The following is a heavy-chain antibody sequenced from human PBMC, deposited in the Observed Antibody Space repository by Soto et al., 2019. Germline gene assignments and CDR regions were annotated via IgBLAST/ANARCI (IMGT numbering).Heavy chain of an antibody. CDR3: ARGAATVTPGWFDP. J-gene: IGHJ5*02. CDR1: GYSISSGYY. D-gene: IGHD4-17*01. CDR2: IYHSGST. Sequence: SETLSLTCAVSGYSISSGYYWGWIRQTPGKGLEWIASIYHSGSTYYNPSLKSRVTISVDTSKNQFSLKLTSVTAADTAVYYCARGAATVTPGWFDPWGQGIMVTVS. V-gene: IGHV4-38-2*01.